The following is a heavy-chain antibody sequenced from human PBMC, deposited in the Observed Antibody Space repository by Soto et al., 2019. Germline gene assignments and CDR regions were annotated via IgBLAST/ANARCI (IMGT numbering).Heavy chain of an antibody. Sequence: GWSLRLSCSASGFTFSGYAIHWVRRAPGKGLEYVSGISNNGGSTYYADSVKGEFTISRDNSKNTLYLQMSSLRPEETAVYYCVKGGSMYAIDVWGQGTTVTVS. CDR1: GFTFSGYA. J-gene: IGHJ6*02. V-gene: IGHV3-64D*08. CDR2: ISNNGGST. CDR3: VKGGSMYAIDV. D-gene: IGHD2-8*01.